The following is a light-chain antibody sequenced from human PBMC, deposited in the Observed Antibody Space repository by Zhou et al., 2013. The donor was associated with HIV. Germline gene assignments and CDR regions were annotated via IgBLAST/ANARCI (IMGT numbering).Light chain of an antibody. V-gene: IGKV1-5*03. CDR3: QQYFNYPWT. CDR2: KAS. CDR1: QSIAGW. Sequence: DIQMTQSPSTLSASVGDRVTITCRASQSIAGWLAWYQQKPGKAPKLLIYKASSLEGGVPSRFSGSGSGTGFTLTISSLQPDDVATYHCQQYFNYPWTFGQGTKVEIK. J-gene: IGKJ1*01.